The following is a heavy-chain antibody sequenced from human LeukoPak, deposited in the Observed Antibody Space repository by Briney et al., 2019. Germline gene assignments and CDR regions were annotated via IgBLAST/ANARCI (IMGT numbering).Heavy chain of an antibody. J-gene: IGHJ4*02. CDR3: ARDKSVTAIKNFFDS. CDR2: IIPMFGTT. CDR1: GGTFSSYA. V-gene: IGHV1-69*06. D-gene: IGHD2-21*02. Sequence: SVKVSCKASGGTFSSYAISWVRQAPGQGLEWMGGIIPMFGTTNYAQKFQGRVTITADKSTSTAYMEVSSLRSEDTAVYYCARDKSVTAIKNFFDSWGQGTLVTVSS.